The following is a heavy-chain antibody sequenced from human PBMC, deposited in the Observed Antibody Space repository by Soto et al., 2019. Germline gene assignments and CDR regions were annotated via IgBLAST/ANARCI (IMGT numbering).Heavy chain of an antibody. D-gene: IGHD3-9*01. CDR1: GYTFTSYG. V-gene: IGHV1-18*01. J-gene: IGHJ3*02. CDR3: ARDTIFGVVILDYDILTGYHHDAFDI. Sequence: ASVKVSCKASGYTFTSYGISWVRLAPGQGLEWMGWISAYNGNTNYAQKLQGRVTMTTDTSTSTAYMELRSLRSDDTAVYYCARDTIFGVVILDYDILTGYHHDAFDIWGQGAMVTVSS. CDR2: ISAYNGNT.